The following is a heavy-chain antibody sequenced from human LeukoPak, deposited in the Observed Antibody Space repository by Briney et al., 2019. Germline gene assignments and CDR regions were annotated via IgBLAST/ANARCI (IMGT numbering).Heavy chain of an antibody. CDR3: AREDDSWGPNNLDL. Sequence: PGGSLRLSCAASGFTFNTYNMNWVRQAPGKGLEWVSSISSSGTYIFYADSVKGRFTISRDNAKESLYLQMNSLRDEDTAVYYCAREDDSWGPNNLDLWGQGTMVTVSS. V-gene: IGHV3-21*01. CDR2: ISSSGTYI. J-gene: IGHJ3*01. D-gene: IGHD7-27*01. CDR1: GFTFNTYN.